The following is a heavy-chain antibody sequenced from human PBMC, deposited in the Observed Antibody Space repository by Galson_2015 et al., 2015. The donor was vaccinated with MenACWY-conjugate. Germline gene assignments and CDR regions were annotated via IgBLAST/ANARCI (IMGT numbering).Heavy chain of an antibody. D-gene: IGHD2-2*01. J-gene: IGHJ4*02. CDR3: AREGSNSYYLDY. CDR2: STYI. Sequence: STYIYYAGSLRGRFTISRDNATNSLHLQMDSLRAEDTAIYYCAREGSNSYYLDYWGQGTLVTVSS. V-gene: IGHV3-21*01.